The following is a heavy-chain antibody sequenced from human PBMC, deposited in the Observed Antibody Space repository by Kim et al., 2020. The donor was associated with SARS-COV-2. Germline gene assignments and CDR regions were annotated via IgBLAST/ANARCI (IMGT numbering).Heavy chain of an antibody. CDR2: GKT. D-gene: IGHD3-10*01. J-gene: IGHJ3*02. Sequence: GKTKTSHHFQGRVTLTRETSAGTAYMELSSLRSEDTAMYFCARFGVGAFDIWGQGTMVTVSS. CDR3: ARFGVGAFDI. V-gene: IGHV1-3*01.